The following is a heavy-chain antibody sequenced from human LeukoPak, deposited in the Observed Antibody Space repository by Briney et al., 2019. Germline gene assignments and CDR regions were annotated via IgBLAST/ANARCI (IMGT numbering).Heavy chain of an antibody. D-gene: IGHD4-11*01. CDR2: IYYSGNT. CDR3: ARGRVSSSTWHSTYYYYFYMDV. Sequence: SETLSLTCTVSGVSISSSNSYWGWIRQPPGKGLEWIGSIYYSGNTYYNASLKSQVSISIDTSKNQFSLRLTSVTAADTAVYYCARGRVSSSTWHSTYYYYFYMDVWGKGTTVTVSS. V-gene: IGHV4-39*01. CDR1: GVSISSSNSY. J-gene: IGHJ6*03.